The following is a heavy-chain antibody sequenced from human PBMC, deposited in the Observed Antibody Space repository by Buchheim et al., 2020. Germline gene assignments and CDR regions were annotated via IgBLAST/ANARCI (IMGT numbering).Heavy chain of an antibody. CDR1: GFTFSNYE. V-gene: IGHV3-13*04. J-gene: IGHJ6*02. CDR2: IGVGGDT. CDR3: SRGAGELELRTMDV. Sequence: EVQLVESGGGLVEPGGSLRLSCAASGFTFSNYEMHWVHQVIGKGLEWVSTIGVGGDTYYPGSVKGRFTISRENAKNSLYLQMNSLRAGDTAVYYCSRGAGELELRTMDVWGQGTT. D-gene: IGHD1-7*01.